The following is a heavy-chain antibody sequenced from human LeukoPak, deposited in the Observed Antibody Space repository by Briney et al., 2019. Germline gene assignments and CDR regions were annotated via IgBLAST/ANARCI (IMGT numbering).Heavy chain of an antibody. Sequence: GGSLGLSCAASGFTFSSYGMHWVRQAPGKGLEWVAVIWYDGSNKYYADSVKGRFTISRDNSKNTLYLQMNSLRAEDTAVYYCAKHLGSGRVTDPFDYWGQGTLVTVSS. CDR2: IWYDGSNK. CDR3: AKHLGSGRVTDPFDY. CDR1: GFTFSSYG. J-gene: IGHJ4*02. D-gene: IGHD3-10*01. V-gene: IGHV3-33*06.